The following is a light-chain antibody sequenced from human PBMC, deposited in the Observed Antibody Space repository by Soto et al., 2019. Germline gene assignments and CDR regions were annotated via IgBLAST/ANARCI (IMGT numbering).Light chain of an antibody. CDR3: QQHTNWPPSIT. Sequence: EIVLTQSPATLSLSPGERATFSCRASQSVSSYLAWFQQKPGQAPRLLIYDASERAIGIAARFSGSGSRTDFTLTISSLEPEDFAVYYCQQHTNWPPSITFGQGTRLEIK. CDR1: QSVSSY. CDR2: DAS. V-gene: IGKV3-11*01. J-gene: IGKJ5*01.